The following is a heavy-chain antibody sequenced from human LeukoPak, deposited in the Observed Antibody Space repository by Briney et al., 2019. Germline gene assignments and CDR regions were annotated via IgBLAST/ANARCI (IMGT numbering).Heavy chain of an antibody. D-gene: IGHD5-24*01. J-gene: IGHJ4*02. CDR3: ARGRDGYLNDY. CDR2: IYSGGST. Sequence: GGSLRLSCAASGFTVSSNYMSWVRQAPGKGLEWVSVIYSGGSTYYADSVKGRFTISRDDSKNTLYLQINSLRAEDTAVYYCARGRDGYLNDYWGQGTLVTVSS. V-gene: IGHV3-66*01. CDR1: GFTVSSNY.